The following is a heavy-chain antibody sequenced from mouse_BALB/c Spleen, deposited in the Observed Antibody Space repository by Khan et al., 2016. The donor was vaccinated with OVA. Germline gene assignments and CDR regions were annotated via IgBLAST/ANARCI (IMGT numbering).Heavy chain of an antibody. CDR1: GFSLTSYG. Sequence: GKLQESGPGLVAPSQSLSITCTVSGFSLTSYGVSWVRQPPGKGLEWLGVIWGDGNTNFHSALRSRLSISKDNSKSQVFLKLNSLQTDDTATYYCAKDRGYYAVDYWGQGTSVTVSS. V-gene: IGHV2-3*01. CDR3: AKDRGYYAVDY. CDR2: IWGDGNT. J-gene: IGHJ4*01.